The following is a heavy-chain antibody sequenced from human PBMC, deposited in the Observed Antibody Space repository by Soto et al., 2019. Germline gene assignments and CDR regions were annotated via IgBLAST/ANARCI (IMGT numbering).Heavy chain of an antibody. Sequence: PSETLSLTCAVSGGSFSGYYWSWIRQPPGKGLEWIGEINHSGSTNYNPSLKSRVTISVDTSKNQFSLKLSSVTAADTAVYYCARWGVRLEDAFDIWGQGTMVTVSS. CDR1: GGSFSGYY. CDR3: ARWGVRLEDAFDI. D-gene: IGHD3-16*01. CDR2: INHSGST. J-gene: IGHJ3*02. V-gene: IGHV4-34*01.